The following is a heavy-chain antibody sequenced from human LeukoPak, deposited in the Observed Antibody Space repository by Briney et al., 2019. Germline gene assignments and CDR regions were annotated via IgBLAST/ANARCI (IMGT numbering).Heavy chain of an antibody. Sequence: GGSLRLSCAASGFTFSGSAMHWVRQASGKGLEWVGRMRSKANSYATAYAASVKGRSTISRDDSKNTAYLQMNSLKTEDTAVYYCTRRDDTSYYFDYWGQGTLVTVSS. J-gene: IGHJ4*02. V-gene: IGHV3-73*01. CDR1: GFTFSGSA. CDR2: MRSKANSYAT. D-gene: IGHD2-2*01. CDR3: TRRDDTSYYFDY.